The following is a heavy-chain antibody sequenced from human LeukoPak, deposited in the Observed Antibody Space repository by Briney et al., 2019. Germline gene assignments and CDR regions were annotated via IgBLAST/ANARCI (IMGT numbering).Heavy chain of an antibody. D-gene: IGHD3-9*01. CDR1: GFTFSIYA. J-gene: IGHJ4*02. V-gene: IGHV3-23*01. Sequence: GGSLRLSCAASGFTFSIYAMICAPQAPGKALEWVSAISCNGGSTYYADSVKSRFTISRDNSKNTLYLQMTSLRAEDTAVYYCAKPLSKAYYDILTIVDYWGQGTLVTVSS. CDR3: AKPLSKAYYDILTIVDY. CDR2: ISCNGGST.